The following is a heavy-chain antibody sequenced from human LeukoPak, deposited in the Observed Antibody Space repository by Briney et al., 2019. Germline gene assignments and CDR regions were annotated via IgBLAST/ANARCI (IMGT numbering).Heavy chain of an antibody. Sequence: GASVTVSCKASGYTFTSYDINWVRQATGQGLEWMGWMNPNSGNTGYAQKFQGRVTMTRNTSISTAYMELSSLRSEDTAVYYCARGPKYVPYYDFWSGFRPYYYGMDVWGQGTTVTVSS. V-gene: IGHV1-8*01. D-gene: IGHD3-3*01. CDR3: ARGPKYVPYYDFWSGFRPYYYGMDV. J-gene: IGHJ6*02. CDR1: GYTFTSYD. CDR2: MNPNSGNT.